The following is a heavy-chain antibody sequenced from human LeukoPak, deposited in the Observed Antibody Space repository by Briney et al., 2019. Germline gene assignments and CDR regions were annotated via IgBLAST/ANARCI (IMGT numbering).Heavy chain of an antibody. CDR3: ARRRKSGYFDY. J-gene: IGHJ4*02. CDR1: GGSISSSSYY. D-gene: IGHD1-14*01. V-gene: IGHV4-39*01. CDR2: IYYSGST. Sequence: SETLSLTCTVSGGSISSSSYYWGWIRQPPGKGLEWIGRIYYSGSTYYNPSLKSRVTISVDTSKNQFSLKLSSVTAADAAVYYCARRRKSGYFDYWGQGTLVTVSS.